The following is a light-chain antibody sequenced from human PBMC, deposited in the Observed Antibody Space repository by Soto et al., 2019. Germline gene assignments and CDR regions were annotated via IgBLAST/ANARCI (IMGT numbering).Light chain of an antibody. CDR3: SSYTITNTLEVL. CDR1: NSDVGGYNH. V-gene: IGLV2-14*01. J-gene: IGLJ2*01. CDR2: GVS. Sequence: QSALTQPASVSGSPGQSITISCTGTNSDVGGYNHVSWYQQRPGEAPKLMIYGVSNRPSGISNRFSGYKSGNTASLTISGLQAEDEADYYCSSYTITNTLEVLFGGGTKVTVL.